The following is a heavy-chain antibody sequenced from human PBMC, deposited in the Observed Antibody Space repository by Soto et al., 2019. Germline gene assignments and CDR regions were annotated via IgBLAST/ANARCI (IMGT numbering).Heavy chain of an antibody. J-gene: IGHJ6*02. D-gene: IGHD6-13*01. V-gene: IGHV3-30*18. CDR2: ISYDGSS. CDR3: AKDKGAYNSNLYGMDV. CDR1: GFTFSNYG. Sequence: PGGSLRLSCAASGFTFSNYGMHWVRQAPGKGLEWVALISYDGSSADSVKGRFTISRDNSKSTLYLQMNSLRTEDTAVYYCAKDKGAYNSNLYGMDVWGQGTTVTVSS.